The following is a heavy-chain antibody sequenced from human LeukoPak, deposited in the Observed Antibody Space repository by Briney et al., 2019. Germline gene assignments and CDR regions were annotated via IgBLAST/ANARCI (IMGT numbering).Heavy chain of an antibody. CDR2: KIGDGGGT. D-gene: IGHD6-13*01. CDR3: AKDFADLNMYSRSWYAGYFQQ. J-gene: IGHJ1*01. CDR1: GLPFQEYA. Sequence: GALSLYFAASGLPFQEYAMQWVRPAPGKGGGWVALKIGDGGGTHYSDSVKGRFTISRDNIKKSLYLQIKRLETESTAPYFLAKDFADLNMYSRSWYAGYFQQGGEGTVVSVS. V-gene: IGHV3-43*02.